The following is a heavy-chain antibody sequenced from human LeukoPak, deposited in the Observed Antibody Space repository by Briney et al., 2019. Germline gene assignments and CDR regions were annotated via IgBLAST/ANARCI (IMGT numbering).Heavy chain of an antibody. Sequence: GRSLRLSCAASGFTFSSYGMHWVRQAPGKGLEWVAVIWYDGSNKYYADSVKGRFTISRDNSKNTLYLQMNSLRAEDTAVYYCAGGMDIVATIDYWGQGTLVTVSS. J-gene: IGHJ4*02. V-gene: IGHV3-33*01. D-gene: IGHD5-12*01. CDR3: AGGMDIVATIDY. CDR2: IWYDGSNK. CDR1: GFTFSSYG.